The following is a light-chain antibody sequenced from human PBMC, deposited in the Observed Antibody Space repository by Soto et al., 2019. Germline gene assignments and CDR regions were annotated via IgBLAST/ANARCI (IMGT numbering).Light chain of an antibody. CDR1: QSVNSN. CDR2: GTS. J-gene: IGKJ5*01. Sequence: EIVMTQSPATLSLSPGDRATLSCRASQSVNSNLAWYQQKAGQAPRLLIYGTSTRATGIPARFSGSGSGTEFTLTISSLQSEDFAVYYCQQYNNWPPLTFGQGTRLEIK. CDR3: QQYNNWPPLT. V-gene: IGKV3-15*01.